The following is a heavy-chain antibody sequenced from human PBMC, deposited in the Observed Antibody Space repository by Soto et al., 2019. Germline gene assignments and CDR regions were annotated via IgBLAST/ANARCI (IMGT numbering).Heavy chain of an antibody. D-gene: IGHD2-21*02. CDR3: ARGHIVVVTAIRWFDP. J-gene: IGHJ5*02. CDR1: GGSFSGYY. CDR2: INHSGST. V-gene: IGHV4-34*01. Sequence: PSETLSLTCAVYGGSFSGYYWSWIRQPPGKGLEWIGEINHSGSTNYNPSLKSRVTISVDTSKNQFSLKLSSVTAADTAVYYCARGHIVVVTAIRWFDPWGQGTLVTVSS.